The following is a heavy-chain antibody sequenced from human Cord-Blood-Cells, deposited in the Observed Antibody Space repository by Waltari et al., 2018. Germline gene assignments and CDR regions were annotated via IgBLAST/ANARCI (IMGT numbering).Heavy chain of an antibody. CDR2: ISYDGSNK. CDR1: GFTFSRYA. J-gene: IGHJ3*02. Sequence: QLQLVESGGGVVQPGRSLRLSCAASGFTFSRYAMHWVRQAPGKGLEWVAVISYDGSNKYYADSVKGRFTISRDNSKNTLYLQMNSLRAEDTAVYYCVGKLTGALHDAFDIWGQGTMVTVSS. D-gene: IGHD7-27*01. V-gene: IGHV3-30*04. CDR3: VGKLTGALHDAFDI.